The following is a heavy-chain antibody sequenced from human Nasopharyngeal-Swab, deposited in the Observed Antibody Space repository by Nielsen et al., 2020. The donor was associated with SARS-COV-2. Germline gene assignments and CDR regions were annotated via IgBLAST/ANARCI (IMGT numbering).Heavy chain of an antibody. CDR1: RFTFSRWP. J-gene: IGHJ4*02. V-gene: IGHV3-30*03. D-gene: IGHD2-15*01. CDR3: ASLRADTPDFAY. CDR2: ISSDGSDK. Sequence: GGSLRLSCVASRFTFSRWPMHWVRQAPGKGLERVTVISSDGSDKQYVDSVKGRFTISRDNSKNTLYLQVKSLRADDTGVYYCASLRADTPDFAYLGQGTLVTVSS.